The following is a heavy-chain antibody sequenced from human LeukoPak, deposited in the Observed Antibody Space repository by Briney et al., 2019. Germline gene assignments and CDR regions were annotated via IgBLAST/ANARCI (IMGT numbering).Heavy chain of an antibody. D-gene: IGHD3-22*01. CDR3: ARGPYYDSSGYYDFDY. CDR1: GGSFSGYY. CDR2: INHSGST. Sequence: PSETLSLTCAVYGGSFSGYYWSWIRQPLGKGLEWIGEINHSGSTNYNPSLKSRVTISVDTSKNQFSLKLSSVTAADTAVYYCARGPYYDSSGYYDFDYWGQGTLVTVSS. J-gene: IGHJ4*02. V-gene: IGHV4-34*01.